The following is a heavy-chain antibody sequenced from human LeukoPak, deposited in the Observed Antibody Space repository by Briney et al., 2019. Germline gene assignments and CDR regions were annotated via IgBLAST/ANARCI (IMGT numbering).Heavy chain of an antibody. CDR1: GYTFTSYG. D-gene: IGHD3-22*01. V-gene: IGHV1-18*01. J-gene: IGHJ4*02. CDR2: ISAYNGNT. CDR3: AAEHYDSSGYFDY. Sequence: GASVKVSCKASGYTFTSYGISWVRQAPGQGLEWMGWISAYNGNTNYAQKLQGRVTITGDMSTSTAYMELSSLRSEDTAVYYCAAEHYDSSGYFDYWGQGTLVTVSS.